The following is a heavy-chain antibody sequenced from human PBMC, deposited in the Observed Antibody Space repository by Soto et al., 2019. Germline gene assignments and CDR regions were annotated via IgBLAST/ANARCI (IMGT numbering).Heavy chain of an antibody. D-gene: IGHD2-21*02. J-gene: IGHJ4*02. CDR1: GFTFSSYG. V-gene: IGHV3-30*18. CDR2: ISYDGSNK. Sequence: VQLVESGGGVVQPGRSLRLSCAASGFTFSSYGMHWVRQAPGKGLEWVAVISYDGSNKYYADSVKGRFTISRDNSKNTLYLQMNSLRAEDTAVYYCAKGSCGGDCYVDYWGQGTLVTVSS. CDR3: AKGSCGGDCYVDY.